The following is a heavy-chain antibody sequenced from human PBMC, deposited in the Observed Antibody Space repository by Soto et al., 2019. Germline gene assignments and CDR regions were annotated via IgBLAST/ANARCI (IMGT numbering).Heavy chain of an antibody. CDR3: ARSQVSKMELRYYYYYGMDV. Sequence: ASVKVSCKASGGTFSSYAISWLRQPPGQGLEWMGGIIPIFGTANYAQKFQGRVTITADETTSTAYMELSSLRSEDTAVYYCARSQVSKMELRYYYYYGMDVWGQGTTVTVSS. D-gene: IGHD1-7*01. V-gene: IGHV1-69*13. CDR2: IIPIFGTA. CDR1: GGTFSSYA. J-gene: IGHJ6*02.